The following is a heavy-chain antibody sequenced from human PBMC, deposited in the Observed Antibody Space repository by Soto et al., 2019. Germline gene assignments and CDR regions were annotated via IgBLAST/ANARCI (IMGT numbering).Heavy chain of an antibody. J-gene: IGHJ6*02. V-gene: IGHV3-30*03. D-gene: IGHD6-13*01. CDR2: ISYDGSNK. CDR3: AALAAGTYYYYYGMDV. Sequence: QVQLVESGGGVVQPGRSLRLSCAASGFTFSSYGMHWVRQAPGKGLEWVAVISYDGSNKYYADSVKGRFTISRDNSKNTLYLQMNSLRAEDTAVYYCAALAAGTYYYYYGMDVWGQGTTVTVS. CDR1: GFTFSSYG.